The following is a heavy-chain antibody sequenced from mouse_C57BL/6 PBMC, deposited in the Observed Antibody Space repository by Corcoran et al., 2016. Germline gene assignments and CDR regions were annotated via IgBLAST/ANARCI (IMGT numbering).Heavy chain of an antibody. CDR1: GYTFTDYY. CDR2: INPNNGGT. CDR3: ATPGYDYAMDY. Sequence: EVQLQQSGPELVKPGASVKISCKASGYTFTDYYMNWVKQSHGKSLEWIGDINPNNGGTSYNQKFKGKATLTVDKSSSTAYMELRSLTSEDSAVYYCATPGYDYAMDYWGQGTSVTVSS. V-gene: IGHV1-26*01. J-gene: IGHJ4*01. D-gene: IGHD3-2*02.